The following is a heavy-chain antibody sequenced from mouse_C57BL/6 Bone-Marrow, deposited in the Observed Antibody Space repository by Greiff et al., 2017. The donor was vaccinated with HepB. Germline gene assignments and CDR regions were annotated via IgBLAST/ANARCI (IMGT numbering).Heavy chain of an antibody. CDR1: GYTFTSYG. J-gene: IGHJ2*01. D-gene: IGHD2-1*01. Sequence: VKLQESGAELARPGASVKLSCKASGYTFTSYGISWVKQRTGQGLEWIGEIYPRSGNTYYNEKFKGKATLTADKSSSTAYMELRSLTSEDSAVYFCARSQGGNYYFDYWGQGTTLTVSS. V-gene: IGHV1-81*01. CDR3: ARSQGGNYYFDY. CDR2: IYPRSGNT.